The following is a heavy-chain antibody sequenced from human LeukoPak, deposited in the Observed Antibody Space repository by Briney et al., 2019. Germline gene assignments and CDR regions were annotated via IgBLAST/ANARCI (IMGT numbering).Heavy chain of an antibody. D-gene: IGHD2-2*01. J-gene: IGHJ4*02. CDR3: ARGSSTSDAGGPYYFDY. CDR1: GFTFSSYA. CDR2: ISYDGSNK. V-gene: IGHV3-30-3*01. Sequence: GRSLRLSCAASGFTFSSYAMHWVRQAPGKGLEWVAVISYDGSNKYYADSVKGRFTISRDNSKNTLYLQMNSLRAEDTAVYYCARGSSTSDAGGPYYFDYWGQGTLVTVSS.